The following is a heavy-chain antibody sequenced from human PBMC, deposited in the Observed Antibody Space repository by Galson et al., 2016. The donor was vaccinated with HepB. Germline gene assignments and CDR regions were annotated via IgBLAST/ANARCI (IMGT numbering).Heavy chain of an antibody. V-gene: IGHV5-51*01. J-gene: IGHJ4*02. CDR1: GYSFSHFH. Sequence: QSGAEAKKPGESLKISCKGSGYSFSHFHIGWVRQMPGKGLEWMGLIYPCVSDTRYSQSFQGQVTISADKSISTAYLQWGSPKASDTAIYYCARRGTAIDFWGQGTLVTVSS. CDR2: IYPCVSDT. D-gene: IGHD1-26*01. CDR3: ARRGTAIDF.